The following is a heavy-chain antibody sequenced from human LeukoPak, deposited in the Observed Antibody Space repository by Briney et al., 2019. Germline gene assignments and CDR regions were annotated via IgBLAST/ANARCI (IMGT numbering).Heavy chain of an antibody. D-gene: IGHD3-10*01. CDR1: GFTFSNAW. CDR3: ANPGMVRGALGYFDY. V-gene: IGHV3-23*01. J-gene: IGHJ4*02. Sequence: GSLRLSCAASGFTFSNAWMSWVRQAPGKGLEWVSAISGSGGSTYYADSVKGRFTISRDNSKNTLYLQMNSLRAEDTAVYYCANPGMVRGALGYFDYWGQGTLVTVSS. CDR2: ISGSGGST.